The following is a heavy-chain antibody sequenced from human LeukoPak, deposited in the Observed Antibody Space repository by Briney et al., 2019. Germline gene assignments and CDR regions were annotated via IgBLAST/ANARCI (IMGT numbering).Heavy chain of an antibody. CDR1: GNSLTSYG. J-gene: IGHJ3*02. D-gene: IGHD6-19*01. V-gene: IGHV1-18*01. Sequence: ASVKVSCKASGNSLTSYGITWVRQAPGQGLECMGWISGYNGDTKYAQKFQDRVTMTTDASTNTAYMALSGLRSDDTAVYYCATSDSSGAFDIWGQGTKVTVSS. CDR2: ISGYNGDT. CDR3: ATSDSSGAFDI.